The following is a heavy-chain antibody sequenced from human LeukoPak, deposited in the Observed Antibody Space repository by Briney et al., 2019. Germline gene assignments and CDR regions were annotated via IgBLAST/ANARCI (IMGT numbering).Heavy chain of an antibody. V-gene: IGHV3-23*01. CDR2: ISGSGGST. D-gene: IGHD3-22*01. CDR1: GFTFSSYA. J-gene: IGHJ4*02. CDR3: AKDIFDSSGPLDY. Sequence: GGSLRLPCAASGFTFSSYAMSWVRQAPGKGLEWVSAISGSGGSTYYADSVKGRFTISRDNSKNTLYLQMNSLRAEDTAVYYCAKDIFDSSGPLDYWGQGTLVTVSS.